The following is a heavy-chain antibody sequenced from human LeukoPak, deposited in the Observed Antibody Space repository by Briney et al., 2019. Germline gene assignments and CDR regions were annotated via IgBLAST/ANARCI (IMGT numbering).Heavy chain of an antibody. CDR3: ARAGFGSSKDY. V-gene: IGHV3-66*01. CDR1: GFTFSSYG. J-gene: IGHJ4*02. CDR2: IYSGGST. Sequence: GGSLRLSCAASGFTFSSYGMHWVRQAPGKGLEWVSVIYSGGSTYYADSVKGRFTISRDNSKNTLYLQMNSLRAEDTAVYYCARAGFGSSKDYWGQGTLVTVSS. D-gene: IGHD6-13*01.